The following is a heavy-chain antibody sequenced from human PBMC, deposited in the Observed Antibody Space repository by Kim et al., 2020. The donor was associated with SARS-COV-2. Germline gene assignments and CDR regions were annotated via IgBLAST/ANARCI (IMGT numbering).Heavy chain of an antibody. D-gene: IGHD3-3*01. J-gene: IGHJ5*02. CDR1: PFTFSSYW. Sequence: GGSLRLSCVATPFTFSSYWMSCVRQAPGKGLEWVADIKQDGSEKYYLDSVKGRFTISRDNAKNSLYLQMNSLRVEDTGVYYCARPSTRFLEGLLADNWFDPWGQGTLVTVSS. CDR3: ARPSTRFLEGLLADNWFDP. V-gene: IGHV3-7*01. CDR2: IKQDGSEK.